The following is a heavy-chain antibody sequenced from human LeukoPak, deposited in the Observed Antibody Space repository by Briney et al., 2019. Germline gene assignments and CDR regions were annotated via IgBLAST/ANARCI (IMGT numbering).Heavy chain of an antibody. J-gene: IGHJ3*02. CDR2: ISWNSGSI. V-gene: IGHV3-9*03. Sequence: PGGSLRLSCAASGFTFDDYAMHWVRQAPGKGLEGVSGISWNSGSIGYADSVQGRFPISRDNAQHSLYMQMNSLRAEDLALYYCAKDRGHTYAFDIWGQGTMVTVSS. CDR1: GFTFDDYA. CDR3: AKDRGHTYAFDI. D-gene: IGHD3-16*01.